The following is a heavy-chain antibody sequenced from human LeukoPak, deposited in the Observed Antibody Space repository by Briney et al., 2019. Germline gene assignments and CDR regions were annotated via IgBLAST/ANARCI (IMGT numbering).Heavy chain of an antibody. V-gene: IGHV4-34*01. D-gene: IGHD2-15*01. CDR3: ARTMEGYCSGGSCYQYSYYMNV. J-gene: IGHJ6*03. CDR1: GGSFSGYY. Sequence: SETLSLTCAVYGGSFSGYYWSWIRQPPGKGLEWIGEINHSGSTNYNPSLKSRVTISVDTSKNQFSLKLTSVTAADTAVYYCARTMEGYCSGGSCYQYSYYMNVWGKGTTVTVSS. CDR2: INHSGST.